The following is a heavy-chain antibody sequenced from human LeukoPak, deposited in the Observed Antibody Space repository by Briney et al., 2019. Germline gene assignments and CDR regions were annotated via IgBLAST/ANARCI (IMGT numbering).Heavy chain of an antibody. J-gene: IGHJ4*02. Sequence: GRSLRLSCAASGFTFDDYAMHWVRQAPGKGLEWVSGISWNSGSIGYADSVKGRFTISRDNAKNSLYLQMNSLRAEDMALYYCAKDLYSSSWYYFDYWGQGTLVTVSS. CDR1: GFTFDDYA. V-gene: IGHV3-9*03. CDR3: AKDLYSSSWYYFDY. D-gene: IGHD6-13*01. CDR2: ISWNSGSI.